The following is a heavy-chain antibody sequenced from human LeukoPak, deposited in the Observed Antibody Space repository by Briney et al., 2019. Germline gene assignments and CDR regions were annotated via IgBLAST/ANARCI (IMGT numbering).Heavy chain of an antibody. CDR1: GYTFTSYF. CDR2: INPSGGST. Sequence: ASVKVSCTASGYTFTSYFMHWVRQAPGQGLDWMGIINPSGGSTSYAQKFQGRVTMTRDTSTSTVYMELSSLRSEDTAVYYCARDSADYGDYDYWGQGTLVTVSS. J-gene: IGHJ4*02. CDR3: ARDSADYGDYDY. V-gene: IGHV1-46*01. D-gene: IGHD4-17*01.